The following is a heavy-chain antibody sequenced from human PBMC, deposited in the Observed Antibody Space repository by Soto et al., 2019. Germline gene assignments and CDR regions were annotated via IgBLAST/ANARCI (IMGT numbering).Heavy chain of an antibody. Sequence: PSQTLSLTCAISGDSVSSSSVTWNWIRQSPSRGLEWLGRTYYRSKWYNDYAESVKSRITINPDTSKNQFSLHLNSVTPEDTAVYYCASQDTAMVTIVHWGQGTLVTVSS. J-gene: IGHJ4*02. CDR2: TYYRSKWYN. V-gene: IGHV6-1*01. D-gene: IGHD5-18*01. CDR1: GDSVSSSSVT. CDR3: ASQDTAMVTIVH.